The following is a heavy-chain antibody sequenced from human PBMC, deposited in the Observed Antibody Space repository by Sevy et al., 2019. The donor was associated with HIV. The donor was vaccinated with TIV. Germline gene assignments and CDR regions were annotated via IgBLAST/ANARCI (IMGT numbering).Heavy chain of an antibody. Sequence: GGSLRLSCTASGFAFNTYAMYWVRQAPGKGLEWVSSISTNGNIKYYADSVKGRFIVSRDNSKNTVYLQMNSLKVDDTAVYYCAKDATIFGIVAYAFDMWGQGTTVTVSS. D-gene: IGHD2-21*01. J-gene: IGHJ3*02. CDR3: AKDATIFGIVAYAFDM. CDR2: ISTNGNIK. CDR1: GFAFNTYA. V-gene: IGHV3-23*01.